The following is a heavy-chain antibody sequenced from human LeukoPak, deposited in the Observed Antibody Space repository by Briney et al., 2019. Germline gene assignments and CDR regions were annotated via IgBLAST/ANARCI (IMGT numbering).Heavy chain of an antibody. D-gene: IGHD1-26*01. CDR3: ARGGVYSGSFLLYFDY. J-gene: IGHJ4*02. CDR1: GGSISSYY. Sequence: PPETLSLTCTVSGGSISSYYWSWIRQPPGKGLEWIGYMFYSGSTNYNPSLKSRVTMSVDTSKSQFSLKLSSVTAADTAVYYCARGGVYSGSFLLYFDYWGQGTLVTVSS. CDR2: MFYSGST. V-gene: IGHV4-59*13.